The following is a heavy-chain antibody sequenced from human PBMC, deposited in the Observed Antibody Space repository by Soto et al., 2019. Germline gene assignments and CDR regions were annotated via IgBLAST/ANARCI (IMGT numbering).Heavy chain of an antibody. J-gene: IGHJ4*02. D-gene: IGHD6-13*01. Sequence: GGSLRLSCAASGFTFSSYAMHWVRQAPDKGLEWVAVISYDGSNKYYADSVKGRFTISRDNSKNTLYLQMNSLSAEDTAVYYCAIDSLYSSSWRYFDYWGQGTLVTVSS. V-gene: IGHV3-30-3*01. CDR2: ISYDGSNK. CDR3: AIDSLYSSSWRYFDY. CDR1: GFTFSSYA.